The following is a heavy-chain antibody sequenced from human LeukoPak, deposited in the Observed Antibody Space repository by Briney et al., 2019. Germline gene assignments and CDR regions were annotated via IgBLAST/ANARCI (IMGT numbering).Heavy chain of an antibody. Sequence: GGSLRLSCAASGFTFSNAWMIWVREAPGKGLEWVGRVKAKSDGATTDYAAPVKGRFTISRDDSKDTLYLQMDSLKTEDTAVYLCTTNQPLVRLWGSNGMDVWGQGTTVIVSS. CDR1: GFTFSNAW. D-gene: IGHD6-13*01. J-gene: IGHJ6*02. V-gene: IGHV3-15*01. CDR3: TTNQPLVRLWGSNGMDV. CDR2: VKAKSDGATT.